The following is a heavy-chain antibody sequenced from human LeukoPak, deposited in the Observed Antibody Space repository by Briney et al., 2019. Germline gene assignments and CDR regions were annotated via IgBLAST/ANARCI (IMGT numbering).Heavy chain of an antibody. D-gene: IGHD4-23*01. Sequence: GGSLRLSCAASGFTFSSHGMNWVRQPPGKGLQWVANIKQDGSEEYYVDSVKGRFTVFRDNAKNSLFLQMKSLRAEDTAFYYCARWISGGNWIDYWGQGTLVTVSS. CDR2: IKQDGSEE. V-gene: IGHV3-7*01. J-gene: IGHJ4*02. CDR3: ARWISGGNWIDY. CDR1: GFTFSSHG.